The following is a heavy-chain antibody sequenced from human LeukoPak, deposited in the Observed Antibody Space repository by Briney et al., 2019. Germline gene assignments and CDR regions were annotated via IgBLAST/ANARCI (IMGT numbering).Heavy chain of an antibody. J-gene: IGHJ4*02. V-gene: IGHV4-39*07. CDR1: GGSISSSSYY. CDR3: ASFSSHTAGVHNQWLVRKGFFDY. Sequence: PSETLSFTCTVSGGSISSSSYYWGWIRQPPGKGLEWIGRIYYSGSTYYNPSLKSRVTISVDTSKNQFSLKLSSVTAADTAVYYCASFSSHTAGVHNQWLVRKGFFDYWGQGTLVTVSS. CDR2: IYYSGST. D-gene: IGHD6-19*01.